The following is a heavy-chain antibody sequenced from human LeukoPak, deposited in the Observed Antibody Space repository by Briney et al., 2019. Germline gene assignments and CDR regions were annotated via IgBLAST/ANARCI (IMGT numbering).Heavy chain of an antibody. D-gene: IGHD3-10*01. J-gene: IGHJ4*02. CDR2: ISGNSGNT. CDR1: GYSFISYG. CDR3: ARQTMVRGVNTFDY. V-gene: IGHV1-18*01. Sequence: ASVKVSCKCSGYSFISYGINWVRQAPGQGLEWMGWISGNSGNTKYADKFQGRVTMTTDTSTETVYMELRSLRSDDTAVYYCARQTMVRGVNTFDYWGQGTLVTVSS.